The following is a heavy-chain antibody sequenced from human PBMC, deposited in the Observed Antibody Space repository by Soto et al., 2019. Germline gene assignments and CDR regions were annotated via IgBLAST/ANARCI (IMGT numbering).Heavy chain of an antibody. CDR3: ARAVSLSHSFDI. J-gene: IGHJ3*02. Sequence: ASVKVSCKASGYTLTTYALHWVRQAPGQRLEWMGWSNAGNCYTKYSQEFQGRVTITRDTSASTAYMELSSLRSEDMAVYYCARAVSLSHSFDIWGQGKMVTVSS. V-gene: IGHV1-3*02. CDR2: SNAGNCYT. CDR1: GYTLTTYA.